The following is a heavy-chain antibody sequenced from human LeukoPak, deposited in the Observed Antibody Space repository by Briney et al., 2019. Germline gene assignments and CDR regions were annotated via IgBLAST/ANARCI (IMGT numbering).Heavy chain of an antibody. V-gene: IGHV3-30*18. D-gene: IGHD6-19*01. CDR1: GFTFSSYG. J-gene: IGHJ5*02. Sequence: GGSLRLSCAASGFTFSSYGMHWVRQAPGKGLEWVAVISYDGSNKYYADSVKGRFTISRDNSKNTLYLQMNSLRAEDTAVYYCANILSSGWFDPWGQGTLVTVSS. CDR3: ANILSSGWFDP. CDR2: ISYDGSNK.